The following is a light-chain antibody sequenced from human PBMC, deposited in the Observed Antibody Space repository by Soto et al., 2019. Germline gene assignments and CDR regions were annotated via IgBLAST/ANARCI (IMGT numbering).Light chain of an antibody. Sequence: IVITQSPATLSMSPGERATLSCRASQSLNRDLAWYQQKPGQSPRLLIFGASIRATGIPARFSGGGSGTEFTLTIGSLQSEDCALYYCQQYNNWPGTFGQGTKV. J-gene: IGKJ1*01. CDR3: QQYNNWPGT. CDR1: QSLNRD. CDR2: GAS. V-gene: IGKV3-15*01.